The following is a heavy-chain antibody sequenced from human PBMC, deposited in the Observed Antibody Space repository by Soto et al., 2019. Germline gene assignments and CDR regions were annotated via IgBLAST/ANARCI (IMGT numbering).Heavy chain of an antibody. V-gene: IGHV1-46*01. D-gene: IGHD5-18*01. CDR2: INPSGGST. Sequence: QVQLVQSGAEVKKPGASVKVSCKASGYTFTSYYMHWVRQAPGQGLEWMGIINPSGGSTSYAQKFQGGVTMTRDTSTSTVYLELSSLRSEDTAVYYCARDSRNINYTAMAHWGESAFDIWGQGTMVTVSS. J-gene: IGHJ3*02. CDR3: ARDSRNINYTAMAHWGESAFDI. CDR1: GYTFTSYY.